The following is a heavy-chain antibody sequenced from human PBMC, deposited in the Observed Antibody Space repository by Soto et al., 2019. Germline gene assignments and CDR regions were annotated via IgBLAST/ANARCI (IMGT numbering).Heavy chain of an antibody. V-gene: IGHV4-38-2*01. Sequence: SDTLSLTCAVSAHSISSGYYWGWIRQPPGKGLERIGSIYHSGDTYYNPSLKSRVTMSLDTSKNQFSLKLSSVTAADTAVYYCAAFSGRVDYWGQGTLVTVSS. CDR1: AHSISSGYY. CDR3: AAFSGRVDY. CDR2: IYHSGDT. D-gene: IGHD1-26*01. J-gene: IGHJ4*02.